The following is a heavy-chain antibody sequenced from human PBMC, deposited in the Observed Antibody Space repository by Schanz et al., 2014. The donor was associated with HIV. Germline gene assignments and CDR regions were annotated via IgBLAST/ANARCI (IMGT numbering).Heavy chain of an antibody. CDR1: GFTITSYG. V-gene: IGHV3-23*01. D-gene: IGHD3-10*01. Sequence: EVQLLESGGGLVQPGGSLRLSCAVSGFTITSYGMSWVRQAPGKGLAWVSTISAGGGTASYADSVKGRFTISRDNSKNTMFLQMNSLRVEDTAIYYCAKIRGTRGAYDGMDVWGQGTTVTVAS. CDR2: ISAGGGTA. CDR3: AKIRGTRGAYDGMDV. J-gene: IGHJ6*02.